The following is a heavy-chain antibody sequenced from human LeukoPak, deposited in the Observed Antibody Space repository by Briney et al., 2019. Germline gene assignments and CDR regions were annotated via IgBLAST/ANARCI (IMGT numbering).Heavy chain of an antibody. Sequence: SETLSLTCTVSGGSISSYYWSWIRQPPGKGLEGIGYIYYSGSTNYNPSLKSRVTISVDTSKNQFSLQLSSVTAADTAVYYCARGGYYDILTGYYNWFDPWGQGTLVTVSS. D-gene: IGHD3-9*01. CDR3: ARGGYYDILTGYYNWFDP. CDR1: GGSISSYY. V-gene: IGHV4-59*01. J-gene: IGHJ5*02. CDR2: IYYSGST.